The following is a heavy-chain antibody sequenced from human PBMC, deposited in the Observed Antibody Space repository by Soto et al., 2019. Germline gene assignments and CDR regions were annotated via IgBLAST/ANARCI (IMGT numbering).Heavy chain of an antibody. CDR3: ARDRSIAAAGGPLEDGYYYYGMDV. CDR1: GGSVSSGSYY. Sequence: PSETLSLTCTVSGGSVSSGSYYWSWIRQPPGKGLEWIGYIYYSGSTNYNPSLKSRVTISVDTSKNQFSLKLSSVTAADTAVYYCARDRSIAAAGGPLEDGYYYYGMDVWGQGTTVTVSS. D-gene: IGHD6-13*01. V-gene: IGHV4-61*01. CDR2: IYYSGST. J-gene: IGHJ6*02.